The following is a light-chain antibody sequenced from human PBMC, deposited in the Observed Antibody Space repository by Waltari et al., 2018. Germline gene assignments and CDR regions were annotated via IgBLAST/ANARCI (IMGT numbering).Light chain of an antibody. V-gene: IGLV2-14*01. CDR3: SSYTSYSTVV. J-gene: IGLJ2*01. CDR1: ASDVGGYNY. Sequence: QAALTQPASVSGSPGQSITISCTGTASDVGGYNYVSLYQQFPGKAPKLMIYEVRNRPSGISNRFSGSKSGYTASRTISGLQAEDEADYYCSSYTSYSTVVFGGGTRVTVL. CDR2: EVR.